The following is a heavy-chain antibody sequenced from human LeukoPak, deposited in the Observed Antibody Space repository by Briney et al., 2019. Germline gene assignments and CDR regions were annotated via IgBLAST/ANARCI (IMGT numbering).Heavy chain of an antibody. CDR3: ARGSVDYGDYDFDY. D-gene: IGHD4-17*01. J-gene: IGHJ4*02. V-gene: IGHV4-4*07. CDR2: IYTSGST. Sequence: SETLSLTCTVSGGSISSYYWSWIRQPAGKGLEWIGRIYTSGSTNYNPSLKSRVTISVDTSKNQFPLKLSSVTAADTAVYYCARGSVDYGDYDFDYWGQGTLVTVSS. CDR1: GGSISSYY.